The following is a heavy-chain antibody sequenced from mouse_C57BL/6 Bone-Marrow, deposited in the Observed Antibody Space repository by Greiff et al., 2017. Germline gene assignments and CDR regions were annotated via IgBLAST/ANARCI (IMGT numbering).Heavy chain of an antibody. CDR3: ARGGYWYFDV. V-gene: IGHV1-61*01. CDR2: IYPSDSET. CDR1: GYTFTSYW. Sequence: QVHVKQPGAELVRPGSSVKLSCKASGYTFTSYWMDWVKQRPGQGLEWIGNIYPSDSETHYNQKFKDKATLTVDKSSSTAYMQLSSLTSEDSAVYYCARGGYWYFDVWGTGTTVTVSS. J-gene: IGHJ1*03.